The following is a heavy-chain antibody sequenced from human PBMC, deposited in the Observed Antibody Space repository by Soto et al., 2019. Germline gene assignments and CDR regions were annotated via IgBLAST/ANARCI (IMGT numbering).Heavy chain of an antibody. D-gene: IGHD2-2*01. V-gene: IGHV3-73*01. J-gene: IGHJ4*02. Sequence: PGGSPGLSCAASRFTFSGSLMHWVRQAFGKGLEWVGHIRSKADSYATAYAASVKGRFTISRDDSKNTAYLQMNSLKTEDTAVYYCSRQTVSCHDYWGQGT. CDR1: RFTFSGSL. CDR2: IRSKADSYAT. CDR3: SRQTVSCHDY.